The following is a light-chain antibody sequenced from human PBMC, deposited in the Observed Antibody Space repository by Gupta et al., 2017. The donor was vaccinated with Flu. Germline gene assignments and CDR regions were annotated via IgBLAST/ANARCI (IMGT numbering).Light chain of an antibody. V-gene: IGLV1-44*01. CDR1: SSNIGSHT. Sequence: QSVLAQPPSASGTPGQRVIISCSGSSSNIGSHTVSWYQQLPGTAPKLLLYKTNQRPSGVPDRFSGSKSGTSASLAISGLQSEDEADYYCAAWDDSLLRVFGGGTKVTVL. CDR3: AAWDDSLLRV. CDR2: KTN. J-gene: IGLJ3*02.